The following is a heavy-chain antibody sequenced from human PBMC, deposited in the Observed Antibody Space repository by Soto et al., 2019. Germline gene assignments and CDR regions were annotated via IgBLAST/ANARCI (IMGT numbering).Heavy chain of an antibody. CDR3: ARDMRHDYASGRLDY. J-gene: IGHJ4*02. V-gene: IGHV3-30-3*01. CDR1: GXTLSDFP. Sequence: GSLRLSCVASGXTLSDFPLHWVRRAPGKGLEWVAVISYDGNDESYSDSVKGRFTISRDNSKTTVYLQMNSLRADYMAVYHCARDMRHDYASGRLDYLGQGTLGTVSS. CDR2: ISYDGNDE. D-gene: IGHD3-10*01.